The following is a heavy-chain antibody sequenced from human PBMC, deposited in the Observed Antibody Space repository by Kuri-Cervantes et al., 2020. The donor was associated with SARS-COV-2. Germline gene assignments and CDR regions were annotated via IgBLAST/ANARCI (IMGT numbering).Heavy chain of an antibody. CDR1: GVPLNTYS. D-gene: IGHD3-16*01. CDR2: INHSGGT. Sequence: SETLSLTCAVFGVPLNTYSWNWVRQSPGKGLQWIGEINHSGGTKYKPSLKGRVSISIDASKNQVSLKMTSVTAADAAVYYCARGHIGVIPSPILGLGPHYYYYHMDVWGQGTTVTVSS. CDR3: ARGHIGVIPSPILGLGPHYYYYHMDV. V-gene: IGHV4-34*01. J-gene: IGHJ6*02.